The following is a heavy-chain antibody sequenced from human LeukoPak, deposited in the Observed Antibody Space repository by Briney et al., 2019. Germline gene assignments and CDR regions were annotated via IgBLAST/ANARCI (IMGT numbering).Heavy chain of an antibody. V-gene: IGHV3-74*01. CDR1: RFTFSSYW. Sequence: AGGYLRLYCAASRFTFSSYWMQWVRQAPGKGLVWVSSLNSDGSGTSYADSVKGRFTISRDNAKNTLYLQMNSLRAEDTAVYYWARGGDTANFDYWGQGTLVTVSS. J-gene: IGHJ4*02. CDR2: LNSDGSGT. D-gene: IGHD5-18*01. CDR3: ARGGDTANFDY.